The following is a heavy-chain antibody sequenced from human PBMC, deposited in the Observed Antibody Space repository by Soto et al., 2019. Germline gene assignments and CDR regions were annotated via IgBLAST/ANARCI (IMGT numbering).Heavy chain of an antibody. V-gene: IGHV5-51*01. D-gene: IGHD6-19*01. J-gene: IGHJ6*02. CDR2: IYPGDSDT. Sequence: PGESLKIYCKGSGYSFTSYWIGWVRQMPGKGLEWMGIIYPGDSDTRYSPSFQGQVTISADKSISTAYLQWSSLKASDTAMYYCARGPASLAVAAGYGMDVWGQGTTVTVS. CDR3: ARGPASLAVAAGYGMDV. CDR1: GYSFTSYW.